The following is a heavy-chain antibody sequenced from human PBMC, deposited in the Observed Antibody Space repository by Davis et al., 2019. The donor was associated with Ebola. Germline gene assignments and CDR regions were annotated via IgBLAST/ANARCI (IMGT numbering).Heavy chain of an antibody. CDR1: GGSISSGGYS. Sequence: SETLSLTCAVSGGSISSGGYSWSWIRQPPGKGLEWIGYIYHSGSTYYNPSLKSRVTISVDTSKNQFSLKLSSVTAADTAVYYCAGGGYGTSCDYWGQGTLVTVSS. CDR3: AGGGYGTSCDY. J-gene: IGHJ4*02. V-gene: IGHV4-30-2*01. D-gene: IGHD5-12*01. CDR2: IYHSGST.